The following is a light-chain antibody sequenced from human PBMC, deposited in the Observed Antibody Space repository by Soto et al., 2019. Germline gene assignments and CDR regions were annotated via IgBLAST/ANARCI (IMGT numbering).Light chain of an antibody. CDR2: DAS. CDR3: QQYENYWT. J-gene: IGKJ1*01. Sequence: DLTMTQSPSTLSATAGDRVPSSCRASQSISSWLAWYQHKPGKAPKLLIYDASNLDSGVPSRFSGSGSGTEFSLTISNLQPDDCATYYCQQYENYWTFGQGTKVDIK. CDR1: QSISSW. V-gene: IGKV1-5*01.